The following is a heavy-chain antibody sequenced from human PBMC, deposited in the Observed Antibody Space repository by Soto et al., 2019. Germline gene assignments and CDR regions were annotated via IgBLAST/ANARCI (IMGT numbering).Heavy chain of an antibody. V-gene: IGHV3-30*18. D-gene: IGHD3-16*01. CDR2: ISYAGGNK. J-gene: IGHJ6*02. CDR1: GFTFSNFG. Sequence: PGGSLRLSCAASGFTFSNFGMHWVRQAPGKGLEWVAFISYAGGNKYYADSVKGRFTISRDNSKTLYLQMNSLRREDTAVYYCAKDGGAGNFHYYGADVWGQGTTVTVSS. CDR3: AKDGGAGNFHYYGADV.